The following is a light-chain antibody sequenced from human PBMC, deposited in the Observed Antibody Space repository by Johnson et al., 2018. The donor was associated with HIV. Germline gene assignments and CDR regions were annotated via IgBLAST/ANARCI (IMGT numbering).Light chain of an antibody. CDR3: GTWDSSPGAGHI. J-gene: IGLJ1*01. Sequence: QSVLTQPPSVSAAPGQKVTISCSGSSSNIGNNYVSWYQQLPGTAPKLLIYDNNNRPSGIPDRFSGSKSGTSATLGITGLQTGDEADYYCGTWDSSPGAGHIFGTGTKVTVL. CDR1: SSNIGNNY. CDR2: DNN. V-gene: IGLV1-51*01.